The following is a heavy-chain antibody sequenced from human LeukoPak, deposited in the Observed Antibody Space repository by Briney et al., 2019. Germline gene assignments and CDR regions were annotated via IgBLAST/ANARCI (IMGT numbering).Heavy chain of an antibody. V-gene: IGHV3-23*01. CDR3: AKESAAYTNPYYFDY. D-gene: IGHD3-16*01. Sequence: PGGSLRLSCAASGFTFSTYAMSWVRQAPGKGLEWVSTISGSGANTYYADSVRGRFTISRGNSKNTLYLHMNSLRAEDTAVYYCAKESAAYTNPYYFDYWGQGTLVTVSS. CDR2: ISGSGANT. J-gene: IGHJ4*02. CDR1: GFTFSTYA.